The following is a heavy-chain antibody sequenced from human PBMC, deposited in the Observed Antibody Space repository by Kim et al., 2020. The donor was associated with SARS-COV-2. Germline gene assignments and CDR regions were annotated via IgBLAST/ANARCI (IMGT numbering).Heavy chain of an antibody. J-gene: IGHJ4*02. CDR1: GFTFDGYA. D-gene: IGHD1-26*01. V-gene: IGHV3-9*01. CDR2: ISWNSGSI. CDR3: AKGPSLGVGAIYY. Sequence: GGSLRLSCAASGFTFDGYAMHWVRQAPGKGLEWVSGISWNSGSISYADSVKGRFTISRDNAKNSLYLPMNRLRAEDTALVYRAKGPSLGVGAIYYWGQGTLVTVSS.